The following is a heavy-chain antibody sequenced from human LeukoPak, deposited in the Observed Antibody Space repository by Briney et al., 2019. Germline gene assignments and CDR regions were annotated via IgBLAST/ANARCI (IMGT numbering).Heavy chain of an antibody. CDR3: ARDLDSSSPAGKGDY. D-gene: IGHD6-13*01. V-gene: IGHV7-4-1*02. J-gene: IGHJ4*02. CDR2: INTNTGNP. Sequence: ASVKVSFEASGYTFTSYAMNWVRQAPGQGLEWMGWINTNTGNPTYAQGFTGRFVFSLDTSVSTAYLQISSLKAEDTAVYYCARDLDSSSPAGKGDYWGQGTLVTVSS. CDR1: GYTFTSYA.